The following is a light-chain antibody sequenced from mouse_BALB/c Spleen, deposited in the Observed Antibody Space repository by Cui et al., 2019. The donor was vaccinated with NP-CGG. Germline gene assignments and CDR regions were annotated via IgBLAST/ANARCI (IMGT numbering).Light chain of an antibody. CDR2: GTN. V-gene: IGLV1*01. J-gene: IGLJ1*01. Sequence: QEVVIQESALTTSPGETVTLTCRSSTGTVTTSNYANWVQEKPDHLFTGLIGGTNNRVPGVPARFSGSLIGDKAALTITGAQTEDEAIYFCALWYSNHWVFGGGTKLTVL. CDR3: ALWYSNHWV. CDR1: TGTVTTSNY.